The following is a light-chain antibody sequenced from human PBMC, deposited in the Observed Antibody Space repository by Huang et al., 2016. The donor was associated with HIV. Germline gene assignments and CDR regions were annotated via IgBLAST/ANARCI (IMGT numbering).Light chain of an antibody. Sequence: EIVMTQSPATLSVSPGERAPLSCRASQSGSSDFAWYQRKLGQAPRLLIDGATCRATGIPSRFSGSGSVTEFTLTISILQSEDLAVYYCQQYNEWPPSTFGQGTKLEIK. V-gene: IGKV3-15*01. CDR1: QSGSSD. J-gene: IGKJ2*02. CDR2: GAT. CDR3: QQYNEWPPST.